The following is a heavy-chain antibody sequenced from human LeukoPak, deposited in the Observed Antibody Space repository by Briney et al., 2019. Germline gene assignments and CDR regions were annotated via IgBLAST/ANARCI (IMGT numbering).Heavy chain of an antibody. Sequence: PSETLSLTCRVSGVSISSGSNYWGWTRQPPGKTLEWIGSIYSSGSTYYNSSLKSRVIILIDTAKNHFSLKVSSVTAADTAVYYCARVKDPGGYYYYYYMDIWGKGNTATVSS. CDR1: GVSISSGSNY. J-gene: IGHJ6*03. CDR3: ARVKDPGGYYYYYYMDI. CDR2: IYSSGST. D-gene: IGHD3-16*01. V-gene: IGHV4-39*07.